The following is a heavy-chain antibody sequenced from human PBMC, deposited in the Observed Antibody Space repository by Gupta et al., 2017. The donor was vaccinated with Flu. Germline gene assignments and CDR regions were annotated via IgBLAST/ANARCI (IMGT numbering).Heavy chain of an antibody. J-gene: IGHJ6*02. CDR1: Y. D-gene: IGHD1-26*01. Sequence: YMHWVRQAPGQGLEWMGWINPNSGGTNYAQKFQGRVTMTRDTSISTAYMELSRLRSDDTAVYYCARLSSGSYYYYYGMDVWGQGTTVTVSS. V-gene: IGHV1-2*02. CDR3: ARLSSGSYYYYYGMDV. CDR2: INPNSGGT.